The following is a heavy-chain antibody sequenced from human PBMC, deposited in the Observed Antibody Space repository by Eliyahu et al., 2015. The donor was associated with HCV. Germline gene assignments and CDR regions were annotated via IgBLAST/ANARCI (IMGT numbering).Heavy chain of an antibody. V-gene: IGHV3-23*01. CDR1: GFTFSNYA. CDR3: AKDGFRSECSGGSCYPFDY. CDR2: ISGSGGNT. J-gene: IGHJ4*02. Sequence: EVQLLESGGGLVQPGGSLRLSCTTSGFTFSNYAMSWVRQAPGKGLEWVSTISGSGGNTYYGDSVKGRFTISRDNSKNTLYLQMNSLRAEDTAVYYCAKDGFRSECSGGSCYPFDYWGQGTLVTVSS. D-gene: IGHD2-15*01.